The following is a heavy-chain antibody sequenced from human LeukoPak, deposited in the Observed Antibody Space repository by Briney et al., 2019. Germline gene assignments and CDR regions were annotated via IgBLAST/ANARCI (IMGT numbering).Heavy chain of an antibody. CDR1: GYSISSGYY. V-gene: IGHV4-38-2*02. CDR2: IYHSGST. J-gene: IGHJ4*02. D-gene: IGHD1-7*01. CDR3: ARGTGNWNYRV. Sequence: SETLSLTCTVSGYSISSGYYWGWIRQPPGKGLEWIGSIYHSGSTYYNPSLKSRVTISVDTSKNQFSLKLSSVTAADTAVYFCARGTGNWNYRVWGQGTLVTVSS.